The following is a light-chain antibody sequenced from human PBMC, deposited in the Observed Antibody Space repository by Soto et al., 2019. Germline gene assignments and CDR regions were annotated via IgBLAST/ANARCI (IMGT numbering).Light chain of an antibody. Sequence: QSALTQPRSVSGSPGQSVTISCTGTNSDVGGYNYVSWYQQYPGKAPKLMISGVSERPSGVPDRFSGSKSGNTASLTISGLQAEDEADYYCETWDSNTQVFGGGTKLTVL. J-gene: IGLJ3*02. CDR2: GVS. CDR3: ETWDSNTQV. V-gene: IGLV2-11*01. CDR1: NSDVGGYNY.